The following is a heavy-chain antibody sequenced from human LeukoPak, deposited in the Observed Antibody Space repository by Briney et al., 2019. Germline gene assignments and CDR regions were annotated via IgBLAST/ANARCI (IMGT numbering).Heavy chain of an antibody. CDR3: ARDVGSSSGARAFVI. D-gene: IGHD6-13*01. CDR1: GFTVSSNY. J-gene: IGHJ3*02. CDR2: IYSGGST. V-gene: IGHV3-66*02. Sequence: GGSLRLSCAASGFTVSSNYMSWVRQAPGKGLEWGSVIYSGGSTYYADSVKGRFTNSRDSSKNTLYLQMNGLRAEDTAVYYCARDVGSSSGARAFVIWGQGTMVTVSS.